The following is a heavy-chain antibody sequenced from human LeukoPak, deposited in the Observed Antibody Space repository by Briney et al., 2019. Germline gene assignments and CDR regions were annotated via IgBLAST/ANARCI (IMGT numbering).Heavy chain of an antibody. CDR2: IKSKTDGGTT. J-gene: IGHJ4*02. Sequence: GGSLRLSCAASGFTFSNAWMSWVRQAPGKGLEWVGRIKSKTDGGTTDYAAPVKGRFTISRDDSKNTLYLQMNSLKTEDTAVYYCTSSESGWYKGIDYWGQGTLVTVSS. CDR1: GFTFSNAW. CDR3: TSSESGWYKGIDY. V-gene: IGHV3-15*01. D-gene: IGHD6-19*01.